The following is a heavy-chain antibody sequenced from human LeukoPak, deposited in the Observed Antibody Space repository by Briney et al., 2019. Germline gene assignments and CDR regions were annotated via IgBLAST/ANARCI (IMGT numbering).Heavy chain of an antibody. Sequence: PGGSLRLSCAASGFTFSSYEMSWVRQAPGKGLEWVSYISSSGSTIYYADSVKGRFTISRDNSKNSLYLQMNSLRAEDTAVYYCAELGITMIGGVWGKGTTVTISS. CDR1: GFTFSSYE. CDR3: AELGITMIGGV. CDR2: ISSSGSTI. V-gene: IGHV3-48*03. D-gene: IGHD3-10*02. J-gene: IGHJ6*04.